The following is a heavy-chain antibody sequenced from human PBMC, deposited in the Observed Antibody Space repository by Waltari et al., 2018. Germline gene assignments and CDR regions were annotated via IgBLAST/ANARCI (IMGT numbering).Heavy chain of an antibody. Sequence: QVQLHESGPSLLKPTETLSLLCTVSGGSIRGVDWSWVRQPPGMGLDWIGYIYYTGSTNFNPSLKSRVTMSVDTSKNQFSLKLSSVTAADTAFYYCARGGGGDWEWFDPWGQGTLVTVSS. D-gene: IGHD2-21*02. J-gene: IGHJ5*02. CDR3: ARGGGGDWEWFDP. V-gene: IGHV4-59*01. CDR1: GGSIRGVD. CDR2: IYYTGST.